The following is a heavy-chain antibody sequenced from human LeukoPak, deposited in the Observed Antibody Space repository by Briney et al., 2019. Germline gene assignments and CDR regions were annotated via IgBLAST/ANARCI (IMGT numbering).Heavy chain of an antibody. J-gene: IGHJ4*02. Sequence: ASVKVSCKASGYTFTSYGISWVRQAPGQGLEWMGWMNPNSGNTGYAQKFQGRVTMTRNTSISTAYMELSSLRSEDTAVYYCARRILSTYYDYVWGSYRQYYFDYWGQGTLVTVSS. CDR2: MNPNSGNT. CDR3: ARRILSTYYDYVWGSYRQYYFDY. D-gene: IGHD3-16*02. V-gene: IGHV1-8*02. CDR1: GYTFTSYG.